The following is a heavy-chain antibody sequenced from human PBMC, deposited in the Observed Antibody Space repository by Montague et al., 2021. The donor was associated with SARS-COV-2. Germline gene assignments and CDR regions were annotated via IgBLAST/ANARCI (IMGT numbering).Heavy chain of an antibody. CDR3: ARYGDYADAFDI. D-gene: IGHD4-17*01. J-gene: IGHJ3*02. CDR1: GFTLSSYD. CDR2: IGTAGDT. V-gene: IGHV3-13*01. Sequence: SLRLSCGASGFTLSSYDMRWVRQATGKGLEWVSAIGTAGDTYYPCSVKGRFTISRENAKNSLYLHMNSLRAGDTAVYYCARYGDYADAFDIWGQGTMVTVSS.